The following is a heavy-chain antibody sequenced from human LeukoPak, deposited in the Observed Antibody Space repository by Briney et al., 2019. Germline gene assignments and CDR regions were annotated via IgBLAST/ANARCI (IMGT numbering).Heavy chain of an antibody. CDR3: ARELAIAAAVDY. CDR2: INYSGTT. J-gene: IGHJ4*01. Sequence: LRLSCAASGFTFSSYSMNWIRQHPGKGLEWIGYINYSGTTYYNPSLKSRVTISIDTSKNQFSLKLTSVTAADTAMYYCARELAIAAAVDYWGQGTLVTVSS. V-gene: IGHV4-31*02. CDR1: GFTFSSYS. D-gene: IGHD6-13*01.